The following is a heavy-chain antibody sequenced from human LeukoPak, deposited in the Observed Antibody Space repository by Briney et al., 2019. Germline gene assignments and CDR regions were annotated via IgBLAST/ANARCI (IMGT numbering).Heavy chain of an antibody. CDR3: AKRIYDFWSGYYRRAENHFDY. D-gene: IGHD3-3*01. Sequence: GGSLRLSCAGSGFTFSSYAMSWVRQAPGKGLEWVSAISGSGGSTYYADSVKGRFTISRDNSKNTLYLQMNSLRAEDTAVYYCAKRIYDFWSGYYRRAENHFDYWGQGTLVTVSS. CDR2: ISGSGGST. J-gene: IGHJ4*02. CDR1: GFTFSSYA. V-gene: IGHV3-23*01.